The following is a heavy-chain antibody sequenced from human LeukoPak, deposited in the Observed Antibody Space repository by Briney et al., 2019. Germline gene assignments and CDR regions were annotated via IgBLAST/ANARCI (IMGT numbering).Heavy chain of an antibody. V-gene: IGHV3-23*01. CDR3: AKPSLGYCSSTSCYPGY. D-gene: IGHD2-2*01. CDR1: GFTFSSYA. CDR2: ISGSGGST. J-gene: IGHJ4*02. Sequence: GGSLRLSCAASGFTFSSYAMSWLRQAPGKGLERVSAISGSGGSTYYADSVKGRFTISRDNSKNTLYLQMNSLRAEDTAVYYCAKPSLGYCSSTSCYPGYWGQGTLVTVSS.